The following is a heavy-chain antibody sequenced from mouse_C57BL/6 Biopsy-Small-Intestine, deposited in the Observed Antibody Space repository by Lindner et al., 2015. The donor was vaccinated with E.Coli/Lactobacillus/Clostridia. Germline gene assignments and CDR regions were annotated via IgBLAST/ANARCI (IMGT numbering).Heavy chain of an antibody. CDR1: GYTFASYG. J-gene: IGHJ1*03. D-gene: IGHD2-3*01. CDR3: AREGIYDGYYWYFDV. Sequence: VQLQESGAELARPGASVKLSCKASGYTFASYGISWVKQRTGQGLEWIGEIYPRSGNTYYNEKFKGKATLTADKSSSTAYMEFRSLTSEDSAVYFCAREGIYDGYYWYFDVWGTGTTVTVSS. CDR2: IYPRSGNT. V-gene: IGHV1-81*01.